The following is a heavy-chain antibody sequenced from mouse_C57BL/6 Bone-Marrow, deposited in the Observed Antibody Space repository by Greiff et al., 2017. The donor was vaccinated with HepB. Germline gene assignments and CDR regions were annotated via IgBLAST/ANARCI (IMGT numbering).Heavy chain of an antibody. J-gene: IGHJ2*01. CDR2: IDPSDSYT. CDR3: ARTTHYYVDY. V-gene: IGHV1-69*01. Sequence: QVQLQQPGAELVMPGASVKLSCKASGYTFTSYWMHWVKQRPGQGLEWIGEIDPSDSYTNYNQKLKGKSTLTVDKSSSTAYMQLSSLTSEDSAVYYCARTTHYYVDYWGQGTTLTVSS. D-gene: IGHD5-5*01. CDR1: GYTFTSYW.